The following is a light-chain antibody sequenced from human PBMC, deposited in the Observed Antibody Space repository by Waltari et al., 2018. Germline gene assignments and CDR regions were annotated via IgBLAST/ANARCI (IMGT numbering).Light chain of an antibody. CDR1: QGISKE. Sequence: DIQMTQSPSSLSASIGDRVTVTCRAIQGISKELSWYQQKPGKAPTLLISAASTLQTGVSSRFSGSVSGTDFTLTVTSLQPEDVATYYCQHDYTTPYSFGQGTKVEIK. CDR3: QHDYTTPYS. V-gene: IGKV1-27*01. CDR2: AAS. J-gene: IGKJ2*03.